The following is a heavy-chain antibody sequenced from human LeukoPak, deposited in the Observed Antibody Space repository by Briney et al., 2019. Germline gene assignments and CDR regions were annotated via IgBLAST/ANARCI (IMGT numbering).Heavy chain of an antibody. CDR3: ARDANLGYYGSGKFDAFDI. CDR2: INPSGGST. D-gene: IGHD3-10*01. V-gene: IGHV1-46*01. Sequence: ASVKVSCKASGYTFTSYYMHWVRQAPGQGLEWMGIINPSGGSTSYAQKFQGRVTMTRDTSTSTVYMELSSLRSEDTAVYYCARDANLGYYGSGKFDAFDIWGQGTMVTVSS. CDR1: GYTFTSYY. J-gene: IGHJ3*02.